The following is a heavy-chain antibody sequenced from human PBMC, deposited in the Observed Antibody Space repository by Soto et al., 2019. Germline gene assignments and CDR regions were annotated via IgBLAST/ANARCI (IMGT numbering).Heavy chain of an antibody. Sequence: GGSLRLSCAASGFTVNSNYMSWVRQAPGKGLEWVSVIYSDGSTYYADSVKGRFIISRDNSNDTLYFQMNSLRSEDTAVYYCVLQWELPIGPYAFDIWGQGTMVTVSS. V-gene: IGHV3-53*05. CDR2: IYSDGST. J-gene: IGHJ3*02. CDR3: VLQWELPIGPYAFDI. D-gene: IGHD1-26*01. CDR1: GFTVNSNY.